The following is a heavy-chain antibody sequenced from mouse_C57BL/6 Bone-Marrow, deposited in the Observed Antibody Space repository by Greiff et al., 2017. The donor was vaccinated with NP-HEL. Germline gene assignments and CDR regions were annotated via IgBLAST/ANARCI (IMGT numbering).Heavy chain of an antibody. CDR3: ARGESWGAFFDY. V-gene: IGHV1-82*01. CDR2: IYPGDGDT. Sequence: VQLQQSGSELVKPGASVKISCKASGYTFSTSWMNWMKQRPGKGLEWIGRIYPGDGDTHYSGNFEGKASLTADKSSNSAYMQLSSLTSVDSAVYFCARGESWGAFFDYGGQGTTLTVSS. J-gene: IGHJ2*01. D-gene: IGHD6-1*01. CDR1: GYTFSTSW.